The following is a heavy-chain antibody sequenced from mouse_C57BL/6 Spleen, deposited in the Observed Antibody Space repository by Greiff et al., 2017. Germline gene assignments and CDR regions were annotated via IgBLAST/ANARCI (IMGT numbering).Heavy chain of an antibody. Sequence: EVQLQESGAELVKPGASVKLSCTASGFNIKDYYMHWVKQRTEQGLEWIGRIDPEDGETKYAPKFPGKATITADTSSNTAYLQLSSLTSEDTAVYYCARGRAQATLDYWGQGTTLTVSS. J-gene: IGHJ2*01. D-gene: IGHD3-2*02. V-gene: IGHV14-2*01. CDR1: GFNIKDYY. CDR2: IDPEDGET. CDR3: ARGRAQATLDY.